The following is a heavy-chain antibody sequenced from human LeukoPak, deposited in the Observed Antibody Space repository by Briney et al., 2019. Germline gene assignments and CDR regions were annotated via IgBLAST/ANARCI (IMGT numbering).Heavy chain of an antibody. D-gene: IGHD1-26*01. CDR1: GFTFDDYA. CDR3: AKVGYSGSYLNAFDI. Sequence: PGGSLRLSCAASGFTFDDYAMHWVRQAPGKGLEWVSGISWNSGSIGYADSVKGRFTISRDNAKNSLYLQMNSLRAEDTALYYCAKVGYSGSYLNAFDIWDQGTMVTVSS. CDR2: ISWNSGSI. V-gene: IGHV3-9*01. J-gene: IGHJ3*02.